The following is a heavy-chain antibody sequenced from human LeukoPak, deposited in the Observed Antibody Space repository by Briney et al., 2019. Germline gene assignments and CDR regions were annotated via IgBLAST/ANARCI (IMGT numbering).Heavy chain of an antibody. Sequence: GGSLRLSCAASGFTFDDYAMHWVRQAPGKGLEWVSGISWNSGSIGYADSVKGRFTISRDNAKNSLYLQMNSLRAEGTAVYYCARDDWGLDYWGQGTLVTVSS. D-gene: IGHD7-27*01. V-gene: IGHV3-9*01. CDR2: ISWNSGSI. CDR1: GFTFDDYA. CDR3: ARDDWGLDY. J-gene: IGHJ4*02.